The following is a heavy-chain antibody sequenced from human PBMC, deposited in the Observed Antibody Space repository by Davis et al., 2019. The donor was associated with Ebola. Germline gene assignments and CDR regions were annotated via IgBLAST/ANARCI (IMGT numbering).Heavy chain of an antibody. V-gene: IGHV1-69*13. D-gene: IGHD2-2*02. CDR1: LYTLPSYG. Sequence: SSVTVSCKASLYTLPSYGISRLRHAPGQGLDWMGGTIPFLGTENYAEKFQGRVTITADESTSTAYMELSSLRSEDTAVYYCARDSEYCSSTSCYTFYYYGMDVWGQGTTVTVSS. J-gene: IGHJ6*02. CDR3: ARDSEYCSSTSCYTFYYYGMDV. CDR2: TIPFLGTE.